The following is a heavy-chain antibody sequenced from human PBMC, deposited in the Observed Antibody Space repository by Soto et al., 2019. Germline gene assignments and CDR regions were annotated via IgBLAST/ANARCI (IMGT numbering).Heavy chain of an antibody. CDR3: ARVEYYYGSGSYPHYFDY. D-gene: IGHD3-10*01. V-gene: IGHV3-23*01. J-gene: IGHJ4*02. CDR1: GFTFSSYA. CDR2: ISGSGGST. Sequence: GGSLRLSCAASGFTFSSYAMSWVRQAPGKGLEWVSAISGSGGSTYYADSVKGRFTISRDNSKNTLYLQMNSLRAEDTAVYYCARVEYYYGSGSYPHYFDYWGQGTLVTVSS.